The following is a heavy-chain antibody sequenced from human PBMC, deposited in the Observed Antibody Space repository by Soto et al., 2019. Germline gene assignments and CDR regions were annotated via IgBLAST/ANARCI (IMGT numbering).Heavy chain of an antibody. CDR3: EKDLGIGIYLLDAFES. CDR1: GFTFSNYG. V-gene: IGHV3-30*18. J-gene: IGHJ3*02. CDR2: ISYDGSNK. Sequence: QGQLVESGGGVVQPGRSLRLSCAASGFTFSNYGMHWVRQAPGKGLEWVAVISYDGSNKYYADSVKGRFTISRDNSKNTLYVQMNSLRFGATAVYYCEKDLGIGIYLLDAFESRGQGTMVTVSS. D-gene: IGHD1-20*01.